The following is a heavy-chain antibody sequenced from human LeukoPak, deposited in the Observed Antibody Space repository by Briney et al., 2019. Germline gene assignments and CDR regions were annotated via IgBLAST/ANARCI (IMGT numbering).Heavy chain of an antibody. D-gene: IGHD3-10*01. J-gene: IGHJ5*02. Sequence: GGSLRLSCAASGVTLSPYGMHWVRQAPDKGLEWVAVISYEGGTQHYADSVKGRFIISRDNPRNTLYLQMNILRTEDTAVYYCAKEGTPQVSTWYDLWGQGTQVIVSS. CDR1: GVTLSPYG. CDR3: AKEGTPQVSTWYDL. V-gene: IGHV3-30*18. CDR2: ISYEGGTQ.